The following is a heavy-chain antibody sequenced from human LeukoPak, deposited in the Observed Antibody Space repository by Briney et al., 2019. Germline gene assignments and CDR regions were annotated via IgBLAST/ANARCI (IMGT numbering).Heavy chain of an antibody. Sequence: RSLRLSCAASGFTFGSYALHWVRQAPGKGLEWVAFISYHGKSENYADSVKGRFTISRDISKNMLYLQMNSLRPEDTAVYYCARDSVTTGFYFDYWGQGTLVTVSS. D-gene: IGHD4-17*01. CDR1: GFTFGSYA. CDR2: ISYHGKSE. V-gene: IGHV3-30*04. CDR3: ARDSVTTGFYFDY. J-gene: IGHJ4*02.